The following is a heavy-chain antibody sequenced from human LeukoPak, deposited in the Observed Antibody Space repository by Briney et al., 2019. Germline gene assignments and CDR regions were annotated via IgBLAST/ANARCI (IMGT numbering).Heavy chain of an antibody. CDR3: ARVSEGYCSSTSCYGAFDI. Sequence: ASVKVSCKASGYTFTSYGISWVRQAPGQGLEWMGWISAYNGNTNYAQKLQGRVTMTTDTSTSTAYMELRSLRSDDTAVYYCARVSEGYCSSTSCYGAFDIWGQGTMVTVSS. J-gene: IGHJ3*02. V-gene: IGHV1-18*01. CDR2: ISAYNGNT. D-gene: IGHD2-2*01. CDR1: GYTFTSYG.